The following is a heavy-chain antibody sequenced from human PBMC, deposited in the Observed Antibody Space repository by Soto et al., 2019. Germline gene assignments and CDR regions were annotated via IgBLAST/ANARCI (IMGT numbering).Heavy chain of an antibody. V-gene: IGHV4-59*01. CDR2: VFHTGNT. D-gene: IGHD3-22*01. Sequence: PSETLSLTCTVSGGSFTNYYWSWIRQPPGKGLEWIGFVFHTGNTNSNPTLKSRVTISIDTSKNQFSLRLTSVTAADTAVYYCARHSARDASGYYNTFDYWGQGALVTVSS. CDR1: GGSFTNYY. CDR3: ARHSARDASGYYNTFDY. J-gene: IGHJ4*01.